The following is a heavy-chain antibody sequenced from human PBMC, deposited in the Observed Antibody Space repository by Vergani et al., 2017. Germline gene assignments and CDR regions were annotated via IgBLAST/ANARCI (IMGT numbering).Heavy chain of an antibody. CDR1: GFTFSSYA. CDR3: AKDGPRGTAFDV. CDR2: ISGSGGRT. J-gene: IGHJ3*01. V-gene: IGHV3-23*01. Sequence: EVQLLESGGGLVQPGGSLRLSCAASGFTFSSYAMSWVRQAPGKGLEWVSAISGSGGRTYYADSVKGRFTISRDNSKNTVYLQMNSLRAEDTAVYYCAKDGPRGTAFDVWGQGTMVTVSS. D-gene: IGHD1-1*01.